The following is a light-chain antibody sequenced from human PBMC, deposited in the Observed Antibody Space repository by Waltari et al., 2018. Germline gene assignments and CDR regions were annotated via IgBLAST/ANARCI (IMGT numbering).Light chain of an antibody. V-gene: IGKV3-11*01. CDR3: QQRRNWPLT. J-gene: IGKJ4*01. Sequence: IVLTHSPAILSLSPGERASLSCRASQSVTNYLAWYQQKPGQAPRLLIYDTSNRATGIPARFSGSGFATDFTLTISSLEPDDFAVYYCQQRRNWPLTFGGGTKVEIK. CDR1: QSVTNY. CDR2: DTS.